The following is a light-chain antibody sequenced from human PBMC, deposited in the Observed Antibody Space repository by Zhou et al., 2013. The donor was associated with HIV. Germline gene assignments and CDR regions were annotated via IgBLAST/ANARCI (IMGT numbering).Light chain of an antibody. CDR1: QGISSY. J-gene: IGKJ4*01. CDR3: QQYYSYPSLT. V-gene: IGKV1-8*01. Sequence: AIRITQSPSSLSASTGDRVTITCRASQGISSYLAWYQQKPGKAPKLLIYAASTLQSGVPSRFSGSGSGTDFTLTINCLQSEDFATYFGQQYYSYPSLTFGGGTKVEIK. CDR2: AAS.